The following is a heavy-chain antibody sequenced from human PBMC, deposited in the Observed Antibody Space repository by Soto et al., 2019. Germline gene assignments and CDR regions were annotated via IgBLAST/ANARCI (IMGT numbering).Heavy chain of an antibody. CDR1: GYSFTSYW. CDR2: IDPSDSYT. J-gene: IGHJ5*02. Sequence: LGESLKISCKGSGYSFTSYWISWVRQMPGKGLEWMGRIDPSDSYTNYSPSFQGNVTISADKSISTAYLQWSSLKASDTAMYYCARRVYSSSWPKGNWFDPWGQGTLVTVSS. CDR3: ARRVYSSSWPKGNWFDP. D-gene: IGHD6-13*01. V-gene: IGHV5-10-1*01.